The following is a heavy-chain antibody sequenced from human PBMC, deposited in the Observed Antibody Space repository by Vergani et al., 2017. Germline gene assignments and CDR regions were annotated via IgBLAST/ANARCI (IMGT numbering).Heavy chain of an antibody. CDR2: INSDGSST. J-gene: IGHJ4*02. D-gene: IGHD3-9*01. Sequence: EVQLVESGGGLVQPGGSLRLSCAASGFTFSSYWMHWVRQAPGKGLVWVSRINSDGSSTSYADSVKGRFTISRDNAKNTLYLQMNSLRAEDTAVYYCAREGGVLSYFDWLPFDYWGQGTLVTVSS. CDR3: AREGGVLSYFDWLPFDY. CDR1: GFTFSSYW. V-gene: IGHV3-74*01.